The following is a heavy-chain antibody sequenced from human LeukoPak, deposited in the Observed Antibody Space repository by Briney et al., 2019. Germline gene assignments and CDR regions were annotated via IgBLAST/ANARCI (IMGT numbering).Heavy chain of an antibody. J-gene: IGHJ4*02. V-gene: IGHV4-39*01. CDR1: GGSISSSSAY. CDR2: IYYRKNT. D-gene: IGHD5-18*01. CDR3: ASPRGFSYGYFDY. Sequence: SETLSLTCTVSGGSISSSSAYWGWIRQPPGKGLEWIGSIYYRKNTYYNPSLKSRVTISADTSKNQFSLTLGSVSATDTAVYYCASPRGFSYGYFDYWGQGTLVTASS.